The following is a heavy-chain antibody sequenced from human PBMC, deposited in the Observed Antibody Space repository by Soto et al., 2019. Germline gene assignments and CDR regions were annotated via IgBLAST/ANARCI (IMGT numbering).Heavy chain of an antibody. D-gene: IGHD1-26*01. J-gene: IGHJ6*02. V-gene: IGHV3-9*01. Sequence: EVQLVESGGGLVQPGRSLRLSCAASGFTFDDYAMHWVRQTPGKGLEWVSAIDWNSGSIAYADSVQGRFTISRDNAENSLYLQMNSLRPEDTALYFCTKSRRSYFTYYGMDVWGQGTTVTVSS. CDR1: GFTFDDYA. CDR2: IDWNSGSI. CDR3: TKSRRSYFTYYGMDV.